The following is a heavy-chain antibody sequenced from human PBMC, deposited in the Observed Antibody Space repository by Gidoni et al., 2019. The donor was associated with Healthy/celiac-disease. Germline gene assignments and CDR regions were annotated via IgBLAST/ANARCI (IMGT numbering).Heavy chain of an antibody. Sequence: EVQLLESGGGLVQPGGSLRLSCAASGFTFSSYAMSWVRQAPGKGLEWVSAISGSGGSTYYADSVKGRFTISRNNSKNTLYLQMNSLRAEDTAVYYCAKQFLEWLLADYWGQGTLVTVSS. CDR2: ISGSGGST. CDR1: GFTFSSYA. CDR3: AKQFLEWLLADY. V-gene: IGHV3-23*01. D-gene: IGHD3-3*01. J-gene: IGHJ4*02.